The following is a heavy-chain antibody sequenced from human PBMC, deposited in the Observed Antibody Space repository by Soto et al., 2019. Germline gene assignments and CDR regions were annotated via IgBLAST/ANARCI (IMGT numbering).Heavy chain of an antibody. V-gene: IGHV4-34*01. CDR1: GGSLSGYQ. J-gene: IGHJ6*03. CDR2: INDNGNI. CDR3: ARGLILWFGELSRRGGYYYYVDV. Sequence: QVQLQQWGAGLLKPSETLSLTCAVYGGSLSGYQWSWIRQTPGKGLEWMGEINDNGNINYNPSLKSRFTILLDTPTKQITLKLSAVTAADSAVYYCARGLILWFGELSRRGGYYYYVDVWGKGTTVAVSS. D-gene: IGHD3-10*01.